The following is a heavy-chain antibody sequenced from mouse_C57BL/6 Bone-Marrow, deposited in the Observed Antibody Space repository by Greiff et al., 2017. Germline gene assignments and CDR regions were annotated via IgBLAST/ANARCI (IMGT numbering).Heavy chain of an antibody. CDR3: ARAGTGAMDY. CDR1: GYSITSGYD. Sequence: VQLKESGPGMVKPSQSLSLTCTVTGYSITSGYDWHWIRHFPGNKLEWMGYISYSGSTNYNPSLKSRISITHDTSKNQFVLKVNSVTTEDTATYYCARAGTGAMDYWGQGTSVTVSS. D-gene: IGHD3-3*01. V-gene: IGHV3-1*01. J-gene: IGHJ4*01. CDR2: ISYSGST.